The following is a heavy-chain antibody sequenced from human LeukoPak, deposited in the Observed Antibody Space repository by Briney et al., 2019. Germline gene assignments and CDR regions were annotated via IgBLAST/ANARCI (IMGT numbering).Heavy chain of an antibody. Sequence: GGSLRLSCAAPGFTFSTYDMNWVRQAPGKGLEWVSYISSSSRTISYADSVKGRLTISRDNAKNSLYLQMNSLRAEDTAVYYCARLRYYAMDVWGQGTTVTASS. V-gene: IGHV3-48*01. CDR1: GFTFSTYD. CDR3: ARLRYYAMDV. J-gene: IGHJ6*02. CDR2: ISSSSRTI.